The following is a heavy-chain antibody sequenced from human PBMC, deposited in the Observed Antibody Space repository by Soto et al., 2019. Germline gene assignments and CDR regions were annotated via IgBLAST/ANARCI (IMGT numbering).Heavy chain of an antibody. J-gene: IGHJ6*03. CDR3: ARGVQQLVEDYYYYYYMDV. CDR1: GGSFSGYY. CDR2: INHSGST. D-gene: IGHD6-6*01. Sequence: SETLSLTCAVYGGSFSGYYWSWIRQPPGKGLEWIGDINHSGSTNYNPSLKSRVTISVDTSKNQFSLKLSSVTAADTAVYYCARGVQQLVEDYYYYYYMDVWGKGTTVTVSS. V-gene: IGHV4-34*09.